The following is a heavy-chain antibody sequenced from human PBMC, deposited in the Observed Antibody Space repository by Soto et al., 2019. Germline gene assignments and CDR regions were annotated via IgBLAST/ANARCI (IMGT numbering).Heavy chain of an antibody. V-gene: IGHV3-74*01. J-gene: IGHJ4*02. Sequence: GGSLRLSCAASGFTFSSYWMHWVRQAPGKGLVWVSRINSDGSSTSYADSVKGRFTISRDNAKNTLYLQMNSLRAEDTAVYYCARDLNDFWSGYLFDYWGQGTLVTVSS. CDR1: GFTFSSYW. CDR3: ARDLNDFWSGYLFDY. D-gene: IGHD3-3*01. CDR2: INSDGSST.